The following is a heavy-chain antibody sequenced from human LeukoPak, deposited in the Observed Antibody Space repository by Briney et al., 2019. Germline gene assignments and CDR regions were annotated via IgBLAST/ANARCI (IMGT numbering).Heavy chain of an antibody. J-gene: IGHJ4*02. CDR1: GFTFSSYA. CDR3: ARDHRGYCSSTSCPEGY. V-gene: IGHV3-30-3*01. D-gene: IGHD2-2*01. CDR2: ISYDGSNK. Sequence: GRSLRLSCAASGFTFSSYAMHRVRQAPGKGLEWVAVISYDGSNKYYADSVKGRFTISRDNSKNTLYLQMNSLRAEDTAVYYCARDHRGYCSSTSCPEGYWGQGTLVTVSS.